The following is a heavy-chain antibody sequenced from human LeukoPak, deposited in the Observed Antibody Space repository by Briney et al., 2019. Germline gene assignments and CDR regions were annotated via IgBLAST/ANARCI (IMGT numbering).Heavy chain of an antibody. D-gene: IGHD2-15*01. V-gene: IGHV4-4*07. CDR1: GGSISSYY. Sequence: SETLSLTCTVSGGSISSYYWSWIRQPAGKGLEWIGRIYTSGSTNYNPSLKSRVTMSVDTSKNQFSLKLSSVTAADTAVYYCARDLGYCSGGSCSTRYYYYYGMGVWGQGTTVTVSS. CDR3: ARDLGYCSGGSCSTRYYYYYGMGV. CDR2: IYTSGST. J-gene: IGHJ6*02.